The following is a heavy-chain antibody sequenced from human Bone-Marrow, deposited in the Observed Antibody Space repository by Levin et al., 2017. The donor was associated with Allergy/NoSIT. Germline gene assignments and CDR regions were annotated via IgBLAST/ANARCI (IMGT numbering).Heavy chain of an antibody. CDR2: IYYGGST. Sequence: SETLSLTCTVSGGSISSGYWSWIRQPPGKGLEWIGCIYYGGSTYYNPSLKSRVTISLDTSKNQFSLRLHSVTAADTAVYYCARDSSSPIWGQGTMVTVSS. V-gene: IGHV4-59*01. CDR1: GGSISSGY. D-gene: IGHD6-13*01. J-gene: IGHJ3*02. CDR3: ARDSSSPI.